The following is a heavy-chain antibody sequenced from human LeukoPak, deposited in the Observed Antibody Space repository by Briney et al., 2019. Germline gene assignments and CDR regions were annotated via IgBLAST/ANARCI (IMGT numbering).Heavy chain of an antibody. Sequence: SETLSLTCAVSGYSISSASYWGWIRQPPGKGLEWIGNIYHSGSPYYNPSLKSRVTISVDTSKNQFSLKLSSVTAADPAVYYCARPISSQGYFGVVIDWGQGTLVTVSS. CDR3: ARPISSQGYFGVVID. J-gene: IGHJ4*02. CDR1: GYSISSASY. D-gene: IGHD3-3*01. V-gene: IGHV4-38-2*01. CDR2: IYHSGSP.